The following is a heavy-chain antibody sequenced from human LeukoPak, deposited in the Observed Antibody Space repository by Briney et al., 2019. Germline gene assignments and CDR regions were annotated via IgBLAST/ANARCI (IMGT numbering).Heavy chain of an antibody. J-gene: IGHJ4*02. CDR1: GFTFSSYS. CDR2: ISSSSSYI. Sequence: GGSLRLSCAASGFTFSSYSMNWVRQAPGKGLEWVSSISSSSSYIYYADSVKGRFTISRDNAKNSLYLQMNSLRAEDTAVYYCARDKQVGPSLFDYWGQGTLVTVSS. V-gene: IGHV3-21*01. CDR3: ARDKQVGPSLFDY. D-gene: IGHD1-26*01.